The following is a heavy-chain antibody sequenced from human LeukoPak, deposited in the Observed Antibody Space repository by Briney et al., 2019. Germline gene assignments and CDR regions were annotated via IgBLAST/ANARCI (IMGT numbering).Heavy chain of an antibody. J-gene: IGHJ4*02. CDR1: GGSFSGYY. Sequence: SETLSLTCAVYGGSFSGYYWSWIRQPPGKGLEWIGEINHSGSTNYNPSLKSRVTMSVDTSKDQFSLKLSSVTAADTAVYYCARAPHFFDTSGSRYYFDYWGQGALVTVSS. CDR2: INHSGST. D-gene: IGHD3-22*01. CDR3: ARAPHFFDTSGSRYYFDY. V-gene: IGHV4-34*01.